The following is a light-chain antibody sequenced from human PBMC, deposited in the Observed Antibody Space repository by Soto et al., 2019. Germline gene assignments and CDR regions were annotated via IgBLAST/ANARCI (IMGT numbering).Light chain of an antibody. CDR1: QAIRND. V-gene: IGKV1-17*01. CDR2: AAS. CDR3: LQHNTYPWT. J-gene: IGKJ1*01. Sequence: DIPLTQSPSSLSASIGDRVTITCRASQAIRNDLGWYQQKPGKAPNRLIYAASSLDSEVPLRFSGSGSGTEFALTISSLQPEDFATYYCLQHNTYPWTFGQGTKVEIK.